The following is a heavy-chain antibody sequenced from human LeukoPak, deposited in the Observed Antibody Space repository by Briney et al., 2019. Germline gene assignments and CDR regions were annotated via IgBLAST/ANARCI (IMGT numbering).Heavy chain of an antibody. V-gene: IGHV4-39*07. CDR2: IYYSGST. Sequence: SETLSLTCTVSGGSISSSSYYWGWIRQPPGKGLEWIGSIYYSGSTYYNPSLKSRVTISVDTSKNQFSLKLSSVTAADTAVYYCARDTGRLWADWSFDYWGQGTLVTVSS. J-gene: IGHJ4*02. CDR3: ARDTGRLWADWSFDY. CDR1: GGSISSSSYY. D-gene: IGHD3/OR15-3a*01.